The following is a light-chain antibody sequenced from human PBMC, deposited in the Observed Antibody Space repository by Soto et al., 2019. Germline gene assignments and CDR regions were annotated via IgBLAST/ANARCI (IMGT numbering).Light chain of an antibody. CDR3: QQYDDWPPLT. CDR2: GAS. J-gene: IGKJ5*01. Sequence: ETVMTQSPATLSVSPGERATLSCRASQSVSTKLAWYQQKPGQAPRLLIYGASTRATGIPARFSGSGSGTEFTLPVSSLQSEDFAVYYCQQYDDWPPLTFGQGTRLEIK. V-gene: IGKV3D-15*01. CDR1: QSVSTK.